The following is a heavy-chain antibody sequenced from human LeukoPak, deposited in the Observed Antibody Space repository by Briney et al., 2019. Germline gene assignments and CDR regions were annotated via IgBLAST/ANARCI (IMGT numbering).Heavy chain of an antibody. CDR3: ARAPVIRGVTYYYHGMDV. D-gene: IGHD3-10*01. J-gene: IGHJ6*01. CDR1: GGSLSSGSYY. V-gene: IGHV4-61*01. Sequence: PPGTLSLTCTVSGGSLSSGSYYWGSVRPPPGKGLEWVGYIYYCGSTNYNPSLKSRVTISVDTTKNQFSLKLSSVTAADTAVYYCARAPVIRGVTYYYHGMDVWGQGTRVSVSS. CDR2: IYYCGST.